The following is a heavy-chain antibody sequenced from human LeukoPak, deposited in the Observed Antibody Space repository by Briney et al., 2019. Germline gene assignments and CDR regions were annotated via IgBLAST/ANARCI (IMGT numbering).Heavy chain of an antibody. CDR2: IYYSGST. CDR3: ARDRYCSGGSCYHWFDP. J-gene: IGHJ5*02. V-gene: IGHV4-59*01. Sequence: PSETLSLTCTGSGGSISSYYWSWIRQPPGKGLEWIGYIYYSGSTNYNPSLKSRVTISVDTSKNQFSLKLSSVTAADTAVYYCARDRYCSGGSCYHWFDPWGQGTLVTVSS. D-gene: IGHD2-15*01. CDR1: GGSISSYY.